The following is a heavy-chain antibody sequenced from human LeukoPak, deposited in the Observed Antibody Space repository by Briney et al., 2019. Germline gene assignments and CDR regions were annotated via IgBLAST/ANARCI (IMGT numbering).Heavy chain of an antibody. CDR3: ARGRAAGQEHDAFDI. V-gene: IGHV4-30-4*08. CDR2: IYYSGST. D-gene: IGHD6-13*01. J-gene: IGHJ3*02. CDR1: GGSISSGDYY. Sequence: PSETLSLTCTVSGGSISSGDYYWSWIRQPPGKGLEWIGYIYYSGSTYYNPSLKSRVTISVDTSKNQFSLKLSSVTAADTAVYYCARGRAAGQEHDAFDIWGQGTMVTVSS.